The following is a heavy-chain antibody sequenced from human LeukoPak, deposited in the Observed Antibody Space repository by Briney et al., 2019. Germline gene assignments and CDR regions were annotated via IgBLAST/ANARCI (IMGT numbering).Heavy chain of an antibody. Sequence: PGGSLRLSCAASGFTVSSYGMTWVRQAPGKGLEWVSSFSGSNGGTYYADSVEGRFTISRDNAKNSLYLQMNSLRAEDTAVYYCARSYWFDPWGQGTLVTVSS. J-gene: IGHJ5*02. CDR2: FSGSNGGT. CDR1: GFTVSSYG. CDR3: ARSYWFDP. V-gene: IGHV3-21*01.